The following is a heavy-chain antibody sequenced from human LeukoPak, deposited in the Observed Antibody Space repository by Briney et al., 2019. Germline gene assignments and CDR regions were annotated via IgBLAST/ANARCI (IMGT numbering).Heavy chain of an antibody. J-gene: IGHJ3*02. CDR2: INHSGST. CDR3: ASRRSYPDYYDSSVYAFDI. V-gene: IGHV4-34*01. Sequence: KPSETLSLTCAVYGGSFSGYYWSWIRQPPGKGLEWIGEINHSGSTNYNPSLKSRVTISVDTSKNQFSLKLSSVTAADTAVYYCASRRSYPDYYDSSVYAFDIRGQGTMVTVSS. CDR1: GGSFSGYY. D-gene: IGHD3-22*01.